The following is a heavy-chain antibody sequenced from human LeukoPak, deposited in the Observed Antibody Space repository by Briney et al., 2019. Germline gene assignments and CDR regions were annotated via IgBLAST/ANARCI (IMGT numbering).Heavy chain of an antibody. CDR1: GFTFSNFW. CDR2: IKKDGSEI. CDR3: ARVARGAYYGSPPNNCFDP. Sequence: GGSLRLSCEGSGFTFSNFWMSWVRQAPGKGLEWVANIKKDGSEIYYVDSVKGRFTISRDNAKNSLYLQMNSLRAEDTAVYYCARVARGAYYGSPPNNCFDPGGQGTLVTVSS. D-gene: IGHD3-10*01. V-gene: IGHV3-7*01. J-gene: IGHJ5*02.